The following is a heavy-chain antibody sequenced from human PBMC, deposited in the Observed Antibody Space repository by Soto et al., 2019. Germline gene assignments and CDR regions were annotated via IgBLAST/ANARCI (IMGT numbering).Heavy chain of an antibody. D-gene: IGHD2-2*01. Sequence: ASVKVSCKASGYTFTSYAMHWVRQAPGQRLEWMGWINAGNGNTKYSQKFQGRVTITRDTSASTAYMELSSLRSEDTAVYYCARAWGYCSSTSCPSPDFSGQGTLVTVSS. J-gene: IGHJ4*02. V-gene: IGHV1-3*01. CDR3: ARAWGYCSSTSCPSPDF. CDR2: INAGNGNT. CDR1: GYTFTSYA.